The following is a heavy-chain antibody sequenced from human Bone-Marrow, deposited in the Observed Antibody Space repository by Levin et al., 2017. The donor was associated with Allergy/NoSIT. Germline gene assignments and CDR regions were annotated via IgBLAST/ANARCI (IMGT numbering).Heavy chain of an antibody. Sequence: PSETLSLTCSVSGGSISSDYWSWVRQTPGKGLEWIGHINYSGYSNYNPSLKSRVTIAVDTSTNQVSPRLRSVTAADTGVYFCAREDSSGYDADRYYNFGLDVWGQGTTVIVS. V-gene: IGHV4-59*01. CDR1: GGSISSDY. CDR2: INYSGYS. J-gene: IGHJ6*02. D-gene: IGHD3-22*01. CDR3: AREDSSGYDADRYYNFGLDV.